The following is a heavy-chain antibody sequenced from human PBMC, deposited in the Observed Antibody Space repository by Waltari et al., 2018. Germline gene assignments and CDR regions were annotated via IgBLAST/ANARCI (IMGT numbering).Heavy chain of an antibody. CDR2: IIPLLGIS. D-gene: IGHD1-1*01. J-gene: IGHJ4*02. CDR1: GGTFSTYT. CDR3: ARSGEMKGTVDY. Sequence: HVQLEQSGAEVKKPGSSVKVSCKASGGTFSTYTVTWVRPAPGQGLEWMGSIIPLLGISKYAQSLQARLTITVDQSTNTGYMELNNLRPEDTGVYYCARSGEMKGTVDYWGQGTLVTVSS. V-gene: IGHV1-69*02.